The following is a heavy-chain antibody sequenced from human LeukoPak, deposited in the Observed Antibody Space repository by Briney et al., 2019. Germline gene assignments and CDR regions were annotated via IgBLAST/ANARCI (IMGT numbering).Heavy chain of an antibody. V-gene: IGHV4-4*07. D-gene: IGHD3-22*01. CDR2: IYTSGST. J-gene: IGHJ4*02. CDR1: GGSISSYY. Sequence: ETLSLTCTASGGSISSYYWSWIRQPAGKGLEWIGRIYTSGSTNYNPSLKSRVTMSVDTSKNQFSLKLSSVTAADTAVYYCARSGDPYYYDSSGYYYYLDYWGQGTLVTVSS. CDR3: ARSGDPYYYDSSGYYYYLDY.